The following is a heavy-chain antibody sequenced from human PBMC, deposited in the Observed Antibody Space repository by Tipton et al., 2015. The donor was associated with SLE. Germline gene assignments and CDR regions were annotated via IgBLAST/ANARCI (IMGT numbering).Heavy chain of an antibody. Sequence: ESLRIIYPADSDTRYSPSFRGQVTISAGTSISTAYLQWNSLKASDTAMYYCARRLSGDHYFDYWGQGTLVTVSS. V-gene: IGHV5-51*01. CDR2: IYPADSDT. J-gene: IGHJ4*02. D-gene: IGHD7-27*01. CDR3: ARRLSGDHYFDY.